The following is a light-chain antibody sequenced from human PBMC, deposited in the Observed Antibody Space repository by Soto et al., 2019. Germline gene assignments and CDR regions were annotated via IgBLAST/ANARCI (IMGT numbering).Light chain of an antibody. CDR1: QASSNF. V-gene: IGKV1-27*01. J-gene: IGKJ1*01. CDR2: GAS. CDR3: QNYHSAPWT. Sequence: IQMTQSPATLSASVGDRVTITCRASQASSNFLAWYQQKPGKVPKLLMYGASTMPSGVPSRFSGSGSGTDFTLPISSLQPEDVATYYCQNYHSAPWTFGQGTKVEIK.